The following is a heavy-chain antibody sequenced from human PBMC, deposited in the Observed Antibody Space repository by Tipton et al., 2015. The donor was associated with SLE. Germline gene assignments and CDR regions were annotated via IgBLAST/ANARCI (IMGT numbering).Heavy chain of an antibody. V-gene: IGHV3-7*01. CDR1: GFTFRDSW. CDR2: IKEDGSEK. D-gene: IGHD2-2*01. CDR3: ARDLVDVQVVPSAINYYDGMDV. Sequence: SLRLSCAASGFTFRDSWMNWVRQAPGKGLEWVANIKEDGSEKHYVDSVKDRLTISRDNAKNLLYLQMNSLRAEDTAVYYCARDLVDVQVVPSAINYYDGMDVWGQGTAVTVSS. J-gene: IGHJ6*01.